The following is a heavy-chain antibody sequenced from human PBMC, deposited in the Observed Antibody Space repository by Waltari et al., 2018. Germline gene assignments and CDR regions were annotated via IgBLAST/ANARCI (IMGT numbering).Heavy chain of an antibody. D-gene: IGHD1-1*01. J-gene: IGHJ3*02. V-gene: IGHV1-69-2*01. CDR1: GYTFTDYY. CDR2: VDPEDGET. CDR3: ATQRWLLNYAFDI. Sequence: EVQLVQSGAEVKKPRAPVKISCKASGYTFTDYYMHWVQQAPGKGLEWMGRVDPEDGETIYAEKFQGRVTITADTSTDTAYMELSSLRSEDTAVYYCATQRWLLNYAFDIWGQGTMVTVSS.